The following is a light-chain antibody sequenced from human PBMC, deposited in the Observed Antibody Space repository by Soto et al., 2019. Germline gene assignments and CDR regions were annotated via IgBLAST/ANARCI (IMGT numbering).Light chain of an antibody. CDR2: GVT. J-gene: IGLJ1*01. Sequence: QSVLTQPASVSGSPGQSITISCTGTSSDVGSYNLVSWYQQHPGKAPKLMIYGVTKRHSGVSDRFSGSKSGDTASLTVSGLQAEDEADYYFCSYAGVNTFDVFGPGNKLTVL. V-gene: IGLV2-23*02. CDR1: SSDVGSYNL. CDR3: CSYAGVNTFDV.